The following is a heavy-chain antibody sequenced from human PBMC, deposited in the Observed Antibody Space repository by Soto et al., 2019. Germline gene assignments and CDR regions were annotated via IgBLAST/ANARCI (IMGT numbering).Heavy chain of an antibody. CDR3: ARLYSSGWYGPGRY. V-gene: IGHV3-20*04. CDR1: GFTFDDYG. J-gene: IGHJ4*02. CDR2: INWNGGST. D-gene: IGHD6-19*01. Sequence: EVQLVESGGGVVRPGGSLRLCCAASGFTFDDYGMSWVRQAPGKGLEWVSGINWNGGSTGYADSVKGRFTISRDNAKTSLYLQMNSLRAEDTALYYCARLYSSGWYGPGRYWGQGTLVTVSS.